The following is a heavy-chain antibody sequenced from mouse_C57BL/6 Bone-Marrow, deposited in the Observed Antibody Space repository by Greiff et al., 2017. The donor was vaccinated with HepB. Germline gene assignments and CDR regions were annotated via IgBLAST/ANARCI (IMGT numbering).Heavy chain of an antibody. D-gene: IGHD1-1*01. J-gene: IGHJ4*01. Sequence: VQLQQPGAELVRPGSSVKLSCKASGYTFTSYWMDWVKQRPGQGLEWIGNIYPSDSETHYNQKFKDKATLTVDKSSSTAYMQLSSLTSEDSAVYYCARRGQLLRYYAMDYWGQGTSVTVSS. CDR2: IYPSDSET. V-gene: IGHV1-61*01. CDR1: GYTFTSYW. CDR3: ARRGQLLRYYAMDY.